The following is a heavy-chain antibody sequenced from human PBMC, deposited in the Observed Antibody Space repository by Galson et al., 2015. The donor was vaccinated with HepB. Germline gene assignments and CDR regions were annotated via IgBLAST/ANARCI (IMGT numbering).Heavy chain of an antibody. D-gene: IGHD2-21*02. CDR2: IRSKADGGTT. J-gene: IGHJ4*02. CDR1: GFIFSNAW. V-gene: IGHV3-15*07. CDR3: STDLRGDWYVNY. Sequence: SLRLSCAASGFIFSNAWMNWVRQAPGKGLEWVGRIRSKADGGTTDYPAPVKGRFSISRDDSENTLYLQMNSLKTADTAVYYCSTDLRGDWYVNYWGQGTLVTVSS.